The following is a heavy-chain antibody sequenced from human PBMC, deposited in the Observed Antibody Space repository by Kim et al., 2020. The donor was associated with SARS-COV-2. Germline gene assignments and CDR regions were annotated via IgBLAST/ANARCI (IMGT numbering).Heavy chain of an antibody. CDR3: ARLRYYYGASSPTLDY. J-gene: IGHJ4*01. Sequence: SETLSLTRIVSDDSITTSNYYWGWIRQPPGKGLEWIGNIYYSGAAYYNPSLESRVTISVETSKNQFSLNLSSVTAADTAVYFCARLRYYYGASSPTLDY. D-gene: IGHD3-10*01. V-gene: IGHV4-39*01. CDR2: IYYSGAA. CDR1: DDSITTSNYY.